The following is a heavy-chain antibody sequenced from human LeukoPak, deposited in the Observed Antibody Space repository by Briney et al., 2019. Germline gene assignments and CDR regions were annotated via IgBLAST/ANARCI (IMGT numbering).Heavy chain of an antibody. D-gene: IGHD6-13*01. V-gene: IGHV3-30*03. CDR1: GFSFSNYG. CDR3: ARDYSRNSFDY. J-gene: IGHJ4*02. CDR2: ISYDGNTI. Sequence: GGSLRLSCAASGFSFSNYGMHWVRQAPGKGLEWLTVISYDGNTIYYADSVKGRFTISRDNSKNTLYLQMNSLSAEDTAVYFCARDYSRNSFDYWGQGTLVTVSS.